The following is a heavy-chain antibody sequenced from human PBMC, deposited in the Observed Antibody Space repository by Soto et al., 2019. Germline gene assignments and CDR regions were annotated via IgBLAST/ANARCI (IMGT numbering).Heavy chain of an antibody. CDR1: GYTFNNFG. CDR3: ARGVQFSAYPDYYMDV. CDR2: INPDNGDT. Sequence: QVQLVQSGGEVKKPGASLKVSCKASGYTFNNFGVTWVRQAPGQGLEWIGWINPDNGDTNYAQKFQGRTTMTTDSFTSTAYMELRGLRSDDTAVYYCARGVQFSAYPDYYMDVWGKGTAVTVSS. J-gene: IGHJ6*03. D-gene: IGHD3-10*02. V-gene: IGHV1-18*01.